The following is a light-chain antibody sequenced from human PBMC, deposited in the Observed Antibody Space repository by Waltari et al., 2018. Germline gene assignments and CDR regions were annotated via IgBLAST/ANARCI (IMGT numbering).Light chain of an antibody. V-gene: IGLV2-23*02. J-gene: IGLJ7*01. CDR3: SSYAGGSTFAV. Sequence: QSALTQPASVSGSPGQSITISCTGTSRDVGSYYLVSWFQRHPGKAPKRMIYYVSKRPVGVSNRFAGSKSGNTASLTIAGLQAEDEADYYCSSYAGGSTFAVFGGGTQVTVL. CDR1: SRDVGSYYL. CDR2: YVS.